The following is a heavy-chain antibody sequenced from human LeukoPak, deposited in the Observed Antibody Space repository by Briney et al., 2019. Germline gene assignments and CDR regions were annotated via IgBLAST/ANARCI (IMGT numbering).Heavy chain of an antibody. V-gene: IGHV3-53*01. CDR2: IYSGGST. D-gene: IGHD5-18*01. CDR3: ATEGFIYGYHGIDI. CDR1: GFTVSSNY. J-gene: IGHJ3*02. Sequence: GGSLRLSCAASGFTVSSNYMSWVRQAPGKGLEWVSVIYSGGSTYCADSVKGRFTISRDNSKNTLYLQMNSLKTDDTAVYYCATEGFIYGYHGIDIWGQGTIVTVSS.